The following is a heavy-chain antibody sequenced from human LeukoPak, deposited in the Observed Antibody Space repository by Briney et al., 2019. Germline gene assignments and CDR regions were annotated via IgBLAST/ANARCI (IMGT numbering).Heavy chain of an antibody. CDR2: ISSSGSTI. V-gene: IGHV3-11*04. J-gene: IGHJ4*02. D-gene: IGHD5-12*01. Sequence: GGSLRLSCAASGFTFSDYYMSWIRQAPGKGLEWVSYISSSGSTIYYADSVKGRFTISRVNAKNSLYLQMNSLRAEDTAVYYCARRIVATIAQYYFDYWGQGTLVTVSS. CDR3: ARRIVATIAQYYFDY. CDR1: GFTFSDYY.